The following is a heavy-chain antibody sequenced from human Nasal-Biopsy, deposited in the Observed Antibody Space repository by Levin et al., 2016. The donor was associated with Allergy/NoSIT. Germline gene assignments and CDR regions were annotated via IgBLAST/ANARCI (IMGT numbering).Heavy chain of an antibody. Sequence: GESLKISCVVSGFIFSRYSWTWIRQAPGKGPEWVSSIGDRSVFRYYRDSVKGRFIISRDGAKNTVYLQMNSLKVEDTALYYCAGAHETHDSWIEYWGRGTMVTVSS. D-gene: IGHD3-3*01. V-gene: IGHV3-21*01. J-gene: IGHJ4*02. CDR3: AGAHETHDSWIEY. CDR1: GFIFSRYS. CDR2: IGDRSVFR.